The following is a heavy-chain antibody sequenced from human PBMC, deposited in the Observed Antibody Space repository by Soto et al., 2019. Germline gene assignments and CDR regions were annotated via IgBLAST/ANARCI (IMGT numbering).Heavy chain of an antibody. D-gene: IGHD3-9*01. CDR2: IYYSGST. J-gene: IGHJ4*02. CDR3: AGDILTGYAY. CDR1: GCSVSSGSYY. V-gene: IGHV4-61*01. Sequence: SETLSLTCTVSGCSVSSGSYYWSWIRQPPGKGLEWIGYIYYSGSTNYNPSLKSRVTISVDTSKNQFSLKLSSVTAADTAVYYCAGDILTGYAYWGQGTLVTVSS.